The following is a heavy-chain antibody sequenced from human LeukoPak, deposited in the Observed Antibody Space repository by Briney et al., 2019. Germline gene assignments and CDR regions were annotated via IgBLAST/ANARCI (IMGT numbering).Heavy chain of an antibody. CDR2: IFPIFGTE. CDR3: LRALPVAPRSVYWNSEYYFDG. D-gene: IGHD1-7*01. V-gene: IGHV1-69*05. Sequence: SVKVSCMASRGTFSRYTISWVRQAPGQGLEWMGGIFPIFGTENYAQKFQGRVTIPTDESTNTAYLELNGRTSEEPAGFYCLRALPVAPRSVYWNSEYYFDGWGQGTLVTVSS. CDR1: RGTFSRYT. J-gene: IGHJ4*02.